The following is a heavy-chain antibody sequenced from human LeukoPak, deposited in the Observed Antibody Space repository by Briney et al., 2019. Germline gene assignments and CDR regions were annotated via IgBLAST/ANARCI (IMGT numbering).Heavy chain of an antibody. CDR2: ISATGANT. CDR3: AKRRYDTSSLDWFDP. J-gene: IGHJ5*02. V-gene: IGHV3-23*01. Sequence: GGTLRLSCAASGFTFSSYGMSWVRQAPGKGLEWVSTISATGANTYYADSVKGRFTISRDNSKSTLYLQMYSLRVEDAAVYYCAKRRYDTSSLDWFDPWGQGTLVTVSS. D-gene: IGHD6-13*01. CDR1: GFTFSSYG.